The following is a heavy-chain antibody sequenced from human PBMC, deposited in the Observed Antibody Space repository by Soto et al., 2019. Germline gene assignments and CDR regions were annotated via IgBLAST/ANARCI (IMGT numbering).Heavy chain of an antibody. Sequence: SETLSLTCTVSGGSINSYYWSWIRQPPGKGLEWIGYIYDSGTTNYNPSLKSRVTISVDTSNNQFSLKLSSVTAADTAVYYCARVTGGHDFWSGYYMDVWGKGTTVTVSS. CDR2: IYDSGTT. V-gene: IGHV4-59*01. CDR3: ARVTGGHDFWSGYYMDV. J-gene: IGHJ6*03. CDR1: GGSINSYY. D-gene: IGHD3-3*01.